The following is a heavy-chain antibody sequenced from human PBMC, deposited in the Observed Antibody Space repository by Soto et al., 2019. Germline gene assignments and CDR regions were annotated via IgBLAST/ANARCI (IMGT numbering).Heavy chain of an antibody. CDR3: AKDERGTTLFDN. CDR2: ISGGGGST. CDR1: AFTFSSHA. J-gene: IGHJ4*02. Sequence: EVQLLESGGGLVRPGGSLRLSCAASAFTFSSHAMSWVRQAPGKGLEWVSAISGGGGSTYYADSVKGRFTISRDNSKNTLYLQMNSLRAEDTAAYYCAKDERGTTLFDNWGQGTLVTVSS. V-gene: IGHV3-23*01. D-gene: IGHD1-26*01.